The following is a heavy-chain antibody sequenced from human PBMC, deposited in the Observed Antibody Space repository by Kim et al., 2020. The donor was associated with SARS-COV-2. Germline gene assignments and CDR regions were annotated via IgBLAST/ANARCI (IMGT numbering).Heavy chain of an antibody. CDR1: GGSISSYY. Sequence: SETLSLTCTVSGGSISSYYWSWIRQPAGKGLEWIGRIYTSGSTNYNPSLKSRVTMSVDTSKNQFSLKLSSVTAADTAVYYCARDRPPQYSSGWLYWYFDLWGRGTLVTVSS. V-gene: IGHV4-4*07. CDR2: IYTSGST. D-gene: IGHD6-19*01. CDR3: ARDRPPQYSSGWLYWYFDL. J-gene: IGHJ2*01.